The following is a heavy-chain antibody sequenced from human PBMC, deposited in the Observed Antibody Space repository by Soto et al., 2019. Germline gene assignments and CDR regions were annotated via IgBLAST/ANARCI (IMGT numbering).Heavy chain of an antibody. CDR2: IYHSGST. J-gene: IGHJ5*02. D-gene: IGHD4-17*01. V-gene: IGHV4-4*02. CDR1: GGSISSSNW. Sequence: QVQLQESGPGLVKPSGTLSLTCAVSGGSISSSNWWSWVRQPLGKGLEWIGEIYHSGSTNYNPSLKSRVTISVDKSKNQFSLKLSSVTAADTAVYYCARFGYGENRVSWFDPWGQGTLVTVSS. CDR3: ARFGYGENRVSWFDP.